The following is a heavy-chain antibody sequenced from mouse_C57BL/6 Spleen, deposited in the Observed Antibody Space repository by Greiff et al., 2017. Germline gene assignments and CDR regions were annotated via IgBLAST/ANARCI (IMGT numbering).Heavy chain of an antibody. CDR3: AREDSNYAMDD. Sequence: VQPKESGAELVKPGASVKISCKASGYAFSSYWMNWVKQRPGKGLEWIGQIYPGDGDTNYNGKFKGKATLTADKSSSTAYMQLSSLTSEDSAVYFCAREDSNYAMDDWGQGTSVTVSS. CDR1: GYAFSSYW. J-gene: IGHJ4*01. D-gene: IGHD2-5*01. V-gene: IGHV1-80*01. CDR2: IYPGDGDT.